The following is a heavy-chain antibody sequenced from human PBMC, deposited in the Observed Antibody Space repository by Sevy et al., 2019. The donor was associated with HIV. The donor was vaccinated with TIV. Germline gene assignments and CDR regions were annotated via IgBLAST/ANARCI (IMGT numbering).Heavy chain of an antibody. Sequence: GGSLRLSCAASGFTFSSYTMNWVRQAPGKGLEWVSYISTTSIITYYADSVRGRFTISRDNAKNSLYLQMNSLRAEDTAVYYCARDASPYCSGGRCYFDAFDIWGQGIMVTVSS. J-gene: IGHJ3*02. CDR3: ARDASPYCSGGRCYFDAFDI. V-gene: IGHV3-48*01. CDR2: ISTTSIIT. CDR1: GFTFSSYT. D-gene: IGHD2-15*01.